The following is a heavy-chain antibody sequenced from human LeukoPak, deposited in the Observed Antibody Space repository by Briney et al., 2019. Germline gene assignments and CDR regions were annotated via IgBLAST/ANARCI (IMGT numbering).Heavy chain of an antibody. Sequence: SETLSLTCTVSGGSISSSSYYWGWIRQPPGKGLEWIGSIYYSGSTYYNPSLKSRVTISVDTSKNQFSLKLSSVTAADTAVYYCARDFDFWSGYYTRGYYFDYWGQGTLVTVSS. V-gene: IGHV4-39*07. CDR2: IYYSGST. J-gene: IGHJ4*02. D-gene: IGHD3-3*01. CDR3: ARDFDFWSGYYTRGYYFDY. CDR1: GGSISSSSYY.